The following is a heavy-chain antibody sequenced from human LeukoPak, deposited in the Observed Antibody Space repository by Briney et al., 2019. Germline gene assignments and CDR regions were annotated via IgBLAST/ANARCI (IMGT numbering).Heavy chain of an antibody. V-gene: IGHV4-59*12. J-gene: IGHJ6*03. CDR2: IYYSGTT. Sequence: PSETLSLTCTVSGGSIRSYYWSWIRQPPGKGLEWIGYIYYSGTTNYNPSLKSRVTISVDTSKNQFSLRLSSVTAADTAVYYCARDNTNYFHWSRDYYYMDVWGKGTTVTISS. D-gene: IGHD3-9*01. CDR3: ARDNTNYFHWSRDYYYMDV. CDR1: GGSIRSYY.